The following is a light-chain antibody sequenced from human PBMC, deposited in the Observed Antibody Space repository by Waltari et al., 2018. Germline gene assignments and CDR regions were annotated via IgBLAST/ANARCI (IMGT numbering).Light chain of an antibody. CDR2: DVN. J-gene: IGLJ1*01. CDR3: SSYTSSATYV. CDR1: TSDLGGSTF. V-gene: IGLV2-14*01. Sequence: QSALPPPASVSGSPGQSITISRTGTTSDLGGSTFVSGYQQHQGIAPKLMIYDVNKRPSGVSNRFSGSKSGNTASLTISGLQAEDEADYYCSSYTSSATYVFGAGTKVTVL.